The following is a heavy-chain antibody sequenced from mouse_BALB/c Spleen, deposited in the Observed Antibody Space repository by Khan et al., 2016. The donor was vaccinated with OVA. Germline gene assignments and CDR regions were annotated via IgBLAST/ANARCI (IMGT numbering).Heavy chain of an antibody. CDR2: ITPNNGGT. CDR3: ARRGYGSFGY. D-gene: IGHD1-1*01. Sequence: VQLQQSGPELVKPGASVKIPCKASGYTFTDYNMDWVKQSHGKSLEWIGDITPNNGGTIYNQKFKGKATLTVDKSSNTAYMELRSLASEDTAVYYCARRGYGSFGYWGQGTLVTVSA. CDR1: GYTFTDYN. V-gene: IGHV1-18*01. J-gene: IGHJ3*01.